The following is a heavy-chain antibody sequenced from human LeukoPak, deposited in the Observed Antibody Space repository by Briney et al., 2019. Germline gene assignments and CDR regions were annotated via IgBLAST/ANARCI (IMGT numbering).Heavy chain of an antibody. CDR3: AGGAAAGTPVDY. J-gene: IGHJ4*02. V-gene: IGHV1-18*04. CDR1: GYTFTIYG. Sequence: ASVKVSCKASGYTFTIYGISWVRQAPGQGLEGMGWISAYNGNTNYAQKLQGRVTMTTDTSTSTAYMELRSLRSDDTAVYYCAGGAAAGTPVDYWGQGTLVTVSS. CDR2: ISAYNGNT. D-gene: IGHD6-13*01.